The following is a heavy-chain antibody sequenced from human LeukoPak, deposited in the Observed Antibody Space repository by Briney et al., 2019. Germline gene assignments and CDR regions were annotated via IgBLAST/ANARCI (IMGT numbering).Heavy chain of an antibody. CDR3: ARDEVSTIWGYSSGWYHY. Sequence: PPGGSLRLSCAASGFTFSSYSMNWVRQAPGKGLEWVSYISSSSSTTYYADSVKGRFTISRDNAKNSLYLQMNSLRAEDTAVYYCARDEVSTIWGYSSGWYHYWGQGTLVTVSS. J-gene: IGHJ4*02. CDR2: ISSSSSTT. D-gene: IGHD6-19*01. V-gene: IGHV3-48*01. CDR1: GFTFSSYS.